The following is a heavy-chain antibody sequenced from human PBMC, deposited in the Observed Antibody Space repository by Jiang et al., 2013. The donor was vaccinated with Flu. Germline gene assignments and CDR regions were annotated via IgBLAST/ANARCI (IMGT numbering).Heavy chain of an antibody. J-gene: IGHJ4*02. Sequence: PGLVKPSETLSITCTVSRGSLSRNYWGWIRQPPGKAPEWIGYIYNHGGTDYSPSLKSRVTISEDTSKNQFSLNLTSVTAADTAVYYCARATSSTLFGGITKTGYYFDYWGQGALVTVSS. D-gene: IGHD3-3*01. V-gene: IGHV4-59*01. CDR1: RGSLSRNY. CDR2: IYNHGGT. CDR3: ARATSSTLFGGITKTGYYFDY.